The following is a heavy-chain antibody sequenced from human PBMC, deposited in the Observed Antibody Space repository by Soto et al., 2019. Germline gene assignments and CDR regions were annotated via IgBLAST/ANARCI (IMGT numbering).Heavy chain of an antibody. CDR2: IYFDGITT. Sequence: HWVRQAPGKGLVWVSRIYFDGITTNYADSVKGRLTVSRDNAKNTVYLHVNTLRDEDTAVYYCARGGAMGVDYWGQGTLVTVSS. D-gene: IGHD1-26*01. V-gene: IGHV3-74*01. CDR3: ARGGAMGVDY. J-gene: IGHJ4*02.